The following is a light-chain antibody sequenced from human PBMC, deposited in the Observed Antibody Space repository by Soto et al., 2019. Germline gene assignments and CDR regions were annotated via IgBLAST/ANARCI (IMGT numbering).Light chain of an antibody. CDR2: DAS. J-gene: IGKJ5*01. CDR1: QSISSW. V-gene: IGKV1-5*01. Sequence: DIQMTQSASTLSASVGDRVTSTCRASQSISSWLAWYQQKPGKAPKLLIYDASSLESGVPSRFSGSGSGTEFTLTISSLQPDDFATYYCQQYNSYCTFGQGTRLEIK. CDR3: QQYNSYCT.